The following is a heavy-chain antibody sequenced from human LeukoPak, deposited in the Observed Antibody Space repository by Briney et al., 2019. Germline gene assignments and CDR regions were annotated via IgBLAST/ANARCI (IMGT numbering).Heavy chain of an antibody. J-gene: IGHJ6*03. CDR1: GGSFSGYY. D-gene: IGHD2-2*01. CDR3: ARVPAANSYYYYMDV. V-gene: IGHV4-59*10. CDR2: IYTSGST. Sequence: SETLSLTCAVYGGSFSGYYWSWIRQPAGKGLEGIGRIYTSGSTNYNPSLKSRVTISVDTSKNQFSLKLSSVTAADTAVYYCARVPAANSYYYYMDVWGKGTTVTISS.